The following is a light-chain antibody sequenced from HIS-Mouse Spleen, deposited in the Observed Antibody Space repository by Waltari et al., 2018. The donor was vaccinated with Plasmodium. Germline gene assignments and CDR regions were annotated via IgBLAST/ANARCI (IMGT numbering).Light chain of an antibody. J-gene: IGLJ2*01. CDR1: KLGYKY. Sequence: SYELTQPPSVSVSPGQTASITCSGDKLGYKYACWYQQKPGQSPVLVIYQDSKRPSGIPGRFSGAYSGNTATLAISGTQAMGEADDYGQAWDSSTVVFGGGTKLTV. CDR2: QDS. CDR3: QAWDSSTVV. V-gene: IGLV3-1*01.